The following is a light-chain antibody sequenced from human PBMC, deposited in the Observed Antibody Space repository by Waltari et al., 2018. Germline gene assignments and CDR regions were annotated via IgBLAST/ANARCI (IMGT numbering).Light chain of an antibody. J-gene: IGLJ1*01. V-gene: IGLV2-14*03. CDR3: SSYTSSSTYV. CDR1: SSDVGGYHY. CDR2: DVS. Sequence: QSALTQPASVSGSPGQSITISCTGTSSDVGGYHYVSWYQQPPGKAPKRMNYDVSNRPSGVSNRFSGSKSGNTASLTSSGLQAEDEADYYSSSYTSSSTYVFGTGTKVTVL.